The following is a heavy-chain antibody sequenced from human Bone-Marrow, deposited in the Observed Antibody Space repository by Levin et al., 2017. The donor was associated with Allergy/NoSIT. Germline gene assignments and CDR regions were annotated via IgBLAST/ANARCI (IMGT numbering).Heavy chain of an antibody. CDR2: INSNGDKT. CDR1: GFTFSSYA. CDR3: VKLDPYFDRSAYYWDRVDY. J-gene: IGHJ4*02. D-gene: IGHD3-22*01. V-gene: IGHV3-64D*06. Sequence: GGSLRLSCSASGFTFSSYAMHWVRQAPGKGLEYVSVINSNGDKTFYADSVKGRFIISRDNSKNTLHLQMSSLRPEDTAVYYCVKLDPYFDRSAYYWDRVDYWGQGTLVTVSS.